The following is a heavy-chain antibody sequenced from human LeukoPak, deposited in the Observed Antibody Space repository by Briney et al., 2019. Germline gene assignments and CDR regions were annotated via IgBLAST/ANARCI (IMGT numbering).Heavy chain of an antibody. D-gene: IGHD6-19*01. CDR2: MNPKNGGT. J-gene: IGHJ4*02. Sequence: GASVKVSCKASGYTFSDYYMHWVRQAPGQGLEWMGWMNPKNGGTNYAQKFQGRVTMTRNTSISTAYMELSSLKSEDTAVYYCARSYSSGWYDLDYWGQGTLVTVSS. V-gene: IGHV1-2*02. CDR3: ARSYSSGWYDLDY. CDR1: GYTFSDYY.